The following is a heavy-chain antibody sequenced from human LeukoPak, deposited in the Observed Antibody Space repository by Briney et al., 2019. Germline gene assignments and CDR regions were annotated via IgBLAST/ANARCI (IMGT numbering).Heavy chain of an antibody. Sequence: GGSLRLSCAASGFTFSSYGMHWVRQAPGKGLEWVAFIRYDGSNKYYADSVKGRFTISRDNSKNTLYLQMNSLRAEDTAVYYCAKIWFGELGPPFDYWGQGTLVTVSS. CDR3: AKIWFGELGPPFDY. V-gene: IGHV3-30*02. D-gene: IGHD3-10*01. CDR2: IRYDGSNK. J-gene: IGHJ4*02. CDR1: GFTFSSYG.